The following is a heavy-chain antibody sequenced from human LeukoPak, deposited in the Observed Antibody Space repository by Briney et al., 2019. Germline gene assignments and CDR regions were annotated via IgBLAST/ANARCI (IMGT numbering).Heavy chain of an antibody. CDR3: ARAEYGDYFDY. J-gene: IGHJ4*02. V-gene: IGHV3-74*01. CDR2: INSDGSST. D-gene: IGHD4-17*01. Sequence: GGSLRLSCAASGFTFSSYWMHWVRQAPGKGLVWVSRINSDGSSTSYADSVKGRFTISRDNAKNTLYLQMSSLRAEDTAVFHCARAEYGDYFDYWGQGTLVTVSS. CDR1: GFTFSSYW.